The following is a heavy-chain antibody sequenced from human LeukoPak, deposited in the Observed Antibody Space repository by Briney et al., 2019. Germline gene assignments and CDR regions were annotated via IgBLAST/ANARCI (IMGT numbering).Heavy chain of an antibody. CDR3: VCLGLGGLSLD. Sequence: GGSLRLSCAASGFTYSNYAMSWVRQAPGKGLEWVSHVNSDGSGTDYADSVKGRFTISRDNAKNTLYLQMNSLRVEDTAVYYCVCLGLGGLSLDWGQGTLVTVSS. CDR1: GFTYSNYA. V-gene: IGHV3-23*01. CDR2: VNSDGSGT. J-gene: IGHJ4*02. D-gene: IGHD3-16*01.